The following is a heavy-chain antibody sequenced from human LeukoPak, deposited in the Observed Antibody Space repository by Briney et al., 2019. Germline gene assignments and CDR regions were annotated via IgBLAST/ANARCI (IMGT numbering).Heavy chain of an antibody. CDR3: ARDGYNYFPNDAFDI. D-gene: IGHD5-24*01. V-gene: IGHV1-69*05. CDR2: IIPIFGTA. Sequence: SVKVSCKASGYTFNNYGISWVRQAPGQGLEWMGGIIPIFGTANYAQKFQGRVTITTDESTSTAYMELSSLRSEDTAVYYCARDGYNYFPNDAFDIWGQGTMVTVSS. CDR1: GYTFNNYG. J-gene: IGHJ3*02.